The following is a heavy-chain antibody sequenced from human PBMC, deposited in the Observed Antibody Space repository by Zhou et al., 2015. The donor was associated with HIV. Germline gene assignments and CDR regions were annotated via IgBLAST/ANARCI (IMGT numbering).Heavy chain of an antibody. Sequence: QVQLVQSGAEVKKPGSSVKVSCKASGGTFNKHGISWVRQAPGQGLEWVGGIVPFFGPANYAQKFQGRATITADRSTNTVYMELSSLRSEDTAAYYCAREGWGSWYFDLWGLAPWSVSPQ. CDR2: IVPFFGPA. CDR1: GGTFNKHG. J-gene: IGHJ2*01. V-gene: IGHV1-69*06. D-gene: IGHD7-27*01. CDR3: AREGWGSWYFDL.